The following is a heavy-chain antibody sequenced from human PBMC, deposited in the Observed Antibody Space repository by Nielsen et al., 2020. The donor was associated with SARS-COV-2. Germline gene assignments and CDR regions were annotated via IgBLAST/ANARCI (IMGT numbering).Heavy chain of an antibody. D-gene: IGHD4-17*01. J-gene: IGHJ3*02. CDR3: AKGGDGDDAFDI. V-gene: IGHV4-59*12. Sequence: SETLSLTCTVSGGSISSYYWSWIRQPPGKGLEWIGYIYHSGSTYYNPSLKSRVTISVDRSKNQFSLKLSSVTAADTAVYYCAKGGDGDDAFDIWGQGTMVTVSS. CDR2: IYHSGST. CDR1: GGSISSYY.